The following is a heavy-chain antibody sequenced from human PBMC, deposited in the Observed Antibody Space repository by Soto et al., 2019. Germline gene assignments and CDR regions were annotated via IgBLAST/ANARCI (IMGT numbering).Heavy chain of an antibody. Sequence: PGGSLRLSCTASGFIFSKFAMSWVRQAPGKGLEWVSAVSGSGDGSRSTYNADSVKGQFTISRDNYKNNLYLQINSLKAEDTAVYYCAKLYNDFWSGYPLYFDYWGLGT. V-gene: IGHV3-23*01. CDR2: VSGSGDGSRST. D-gene: IGHD3-3*01. CDR3: AKLYNDFWSGYPLYFDY. CDR1: GFIFSKFA. J-gene: IGHJ4*02.